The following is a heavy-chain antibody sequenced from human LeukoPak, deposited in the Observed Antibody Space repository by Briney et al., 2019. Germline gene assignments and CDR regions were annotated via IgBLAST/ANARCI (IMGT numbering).Heavy chain of an antibody. V-gene: IGHV3-30-3*01. CDR3: ARDRLYGDYVPDAFDI. CDR1: GFTFSSYA. D-gene: IGHD4-17*01. Sequence: GRSLRLSCAASGFTFSSYAMHWVRQAPGKGLEWVAVISYDGSNKYYADSVKGRFTISRDNSKNTLYLQMNSLRAEDTAVYYCARDRLYGDYVPDAFDIWGQGTMVTVSS. J-gene: IGHJ3*02. CDR2: ISYDGSNK.